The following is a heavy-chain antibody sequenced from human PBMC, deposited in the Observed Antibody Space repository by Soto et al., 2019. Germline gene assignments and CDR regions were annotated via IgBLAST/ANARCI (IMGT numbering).Heavy chain of an antibody. Sequence: GGSLRLSCAASGFTFRGFTMNWVRQAPGKGLEWVSTISSNSAYIYYTDALRGRFTISRDNAKNSLHLQMNSLRAEDTAVYYCTRDASPESSARGSFDPGGPGTLVTVSS. CDR1: GFTFRGFT. J-gene: IGHJ5*02. D-gene: IGHD6-25*01. CDR3: TRDASPESSARGSFDP. CDR2: ISSNSAYI. V-gene: IGHV3-21*01.